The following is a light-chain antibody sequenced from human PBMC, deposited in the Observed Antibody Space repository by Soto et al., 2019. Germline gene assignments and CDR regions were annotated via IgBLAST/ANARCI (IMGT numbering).Light chain of an antibody. CDR2: QAS. J-gene: IGKJ2*01. CDR1: QSVSNW. Sequence: DIQMTQSPSTLSAFVGDRVTITCRASQSVSNWLAWYQQKPGKVPKLLIFQASTLETGVPSRFIGSGSGTEFTLSISSLQPDDFATYYCQHYDVYPYTFGQGTKLEIK. CDR3: QHYDVYPYT. V-gene: IGKV1-5*03.